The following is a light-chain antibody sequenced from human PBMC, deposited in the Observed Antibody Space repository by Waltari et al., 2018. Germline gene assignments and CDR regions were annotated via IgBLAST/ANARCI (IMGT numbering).Light chain of an antibody. J-gene: IGKJ1*01. CDR3: MQCTHWPRT. CDR1: QSLVHSDGNTY. Sequence: DVVMTQSPLSLPVTLGQPASISCRSSQSLVHSDGNTYLNWFQQRPGQSPRRLIYKISRRESGVPDRFSGSVSGTDFTLKISRVEAEDIGVYYCMQCTHWPRTFGQGSKVEI. V-gene: IGKV2-30*02. CDR2: KIS.